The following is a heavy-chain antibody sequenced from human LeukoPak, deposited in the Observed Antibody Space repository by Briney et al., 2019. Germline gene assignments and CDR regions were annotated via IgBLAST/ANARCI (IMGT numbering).Heavy chain of an antibody. V-gene: IGHV3-23*01. CDR2: ISSSGGTT. J-gene: IGHJ4*02. Sequence: GGSLRLSCAASGFTFSSYAMSWVRQAPGKGLEWVSGISSSGGTTYYADSVKGRFTISRDNSKNTLYLQMNSLRAEDTAVYYCARDIAGIDYWGQGTLVTVSS. D-gene: IGHD6-13*01. CDR3: ARDIAGIDY. CDR1: GFTFSSYA.